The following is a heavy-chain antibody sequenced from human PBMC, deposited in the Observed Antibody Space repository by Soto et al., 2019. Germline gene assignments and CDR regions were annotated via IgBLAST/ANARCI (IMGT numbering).Heavy chain of an antibody. CDR2: INPKSGDT. Sequence: QVQLVQSGAEVKKPGASVRVSCTTSGYSLTGYYLHWVRQAPGQGLEWMGRINPKSGDTDYAQKFKGWVTMTADTSINTAYMDLTRLTSNDPAIYYCARGGTIRQTTFGLVIVGRFDPWGQGTLVTVSS. D-gene: IGHD3-3*01. V-gene: IGHV1-2*04. CDR1: GYSLTGYY. CDR3: ARGGTIRQTTFGLVIVGRFDP. J-gene: IGHJ5*02.